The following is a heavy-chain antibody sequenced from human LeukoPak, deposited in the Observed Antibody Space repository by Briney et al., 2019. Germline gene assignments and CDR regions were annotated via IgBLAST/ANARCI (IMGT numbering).Heavy chain of an antibody. CDR2: MNPNSGNT. CDR1: GYTFTSYD. CDR3: ARGVDATAFDH. D-gene: IGHD2-15*01. V-gene: IGHV1-8*03. Sequence: ASVTVSCKPSGYTFTSYDINWVRQATGQGLECMGWMNPNSGNTGYAQKFQGRVTITRNTSISTAYMELSSLRSEDSAVYYCARGVDATAFDHWGQGTLVTVSS. J-gene: IGHJ4*02.